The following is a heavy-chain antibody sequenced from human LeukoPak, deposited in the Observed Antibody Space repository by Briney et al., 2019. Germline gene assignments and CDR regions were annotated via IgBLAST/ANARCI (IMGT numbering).Heavy chain of an antibody. Sequence: GGSLRLSCVASGFTFSSYAMSWVRQAPGKGLEWVSAISGSGGSTYYADSVKGRFTISRDNSKNTLYLQMNSLRAEDTAVYYCAKVRYFDWFVFDYWGQGTLVTVSS. D-gene: IGHD3-9*01. CDR3: AKVRYFDWFVFDY. J-gene: IGHJ4*02. CDR2: ISGSGGST. CDR1: GFTFSSYA. V-gene: IGHV3-23*01.